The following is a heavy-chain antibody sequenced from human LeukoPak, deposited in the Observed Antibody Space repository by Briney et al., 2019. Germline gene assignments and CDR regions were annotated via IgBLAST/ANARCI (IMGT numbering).Heavy chain of an antibody. Sequence: QPGGSLRLSCAASGFTFSSYGMHWVRQAPGKGLEWVAVIWYDGSNKYYADSVKGRFTISRDNSKNTLYLQMNSLRAEDTAVYYCARDFWSGPTYYYYGMDVWGQGTTVTVSS. D-gene: IGHD3-3*01. CDR1: GFTFSSYG. V-gene: IGHV3-33*01. CDR2: IWYDGSNK. CDR3: ARDFWSGPTYYYYGMDV. J-gene: IGHJ6*02.